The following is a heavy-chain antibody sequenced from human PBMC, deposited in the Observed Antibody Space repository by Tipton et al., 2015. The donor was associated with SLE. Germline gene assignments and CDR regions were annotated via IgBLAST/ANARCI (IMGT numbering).Heavy chain of an antibody. Sequence: TLSLTCTVSGGSLNSYYWNWIRLPPGKGLEWIGYIFYAGSTNCNPSLRSRVTISVDTSKNQFSLKLSSVTAADTAVYYCTRDGGGTGWPEYYFDYWGQGALVTVSS. J-gene: IGHJ4*02. V-gene: IGHV4-59*01. CDR2: IFYAGST. CDR3: TRDGGGTGWPEYYFDY. CDR1: GGSLNSYY. D-gene: IGHD6-19*01.